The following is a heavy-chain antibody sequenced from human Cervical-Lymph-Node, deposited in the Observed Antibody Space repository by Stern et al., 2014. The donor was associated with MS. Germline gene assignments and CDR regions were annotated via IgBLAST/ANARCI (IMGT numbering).Heavy chain of an antibody. CDR1: GFNFSHYA. J-gene: IGHJ4*02. CDR2: VSSEGNSK. CDR3: ATQIWFDY. Sequence: VQLVESGGGVVQPGRSLRLSCAVSGFNFSHYAMHWVRQAPGKGLEWVAAVSSEGNSKYHADSVKGRFTISRDNSKNTVYLQMNSLRDVDTALYYCATQIWFDYWGQGTLVTVSS. D-gene: IGHD3-16*01. V-gene: IGHV3-30-3*01.